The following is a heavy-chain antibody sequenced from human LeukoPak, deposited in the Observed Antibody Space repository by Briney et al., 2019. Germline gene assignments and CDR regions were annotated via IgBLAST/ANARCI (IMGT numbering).Heavy chain of an antibody. D-gene: IGHD3-16*01. J-gene: IGHJ6*03. CDR1: GYSISSGYY. V-gene: IGHV4-38-2*02. Sequence: PSETLSLTCTVSGYSISSGYYWGWIRQPPGKGLEWIGSIYHSGSTYYNPSLKSRVTISVDTSKNQFSLKLSSVTAADTAVYYCARETSQKGAHYMDVWGKGTTVTISS. CDR2: IYHSGST. CDR3: ARETSQKGAHYMDV.